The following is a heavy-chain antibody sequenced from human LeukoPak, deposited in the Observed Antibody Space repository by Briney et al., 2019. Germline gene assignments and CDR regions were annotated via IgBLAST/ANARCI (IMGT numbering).Heavy chain of an antibody. CDR3: ARDSPYYSGSYSVDY. Sequence: GGSLRLSCAASGFTFSSYWMSWVRQAPGKGLEWVANIKQDGSEKYYVDSVKGRFTISRDNAKNSLYLQMNSPRAEDTAVYYCARDSPYYSGSYSVDYWGQGTLVTVSS. CDR1: GFTFSSYW. J-gene: IGHJ4*02. CDR2: IKQDGSEK. D-gene: IGHD1-26*01. V-gene: IGHV3-7*01.